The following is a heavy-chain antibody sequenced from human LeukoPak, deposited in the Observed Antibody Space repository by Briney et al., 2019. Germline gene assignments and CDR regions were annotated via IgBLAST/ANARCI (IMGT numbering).Heavy chain of an antibody. CDR1: GYTFTSYG. Sequence: ASVKVSCKASGYTFTSYGISWVRQAPGQGLEWMGWISAYNGNTNYAQKLQGRVTMTTDTSTSTAYMELRSLRSDDTAVYYCARDRCIMITFGGVRNAFDIWGQGTMVTVSS. J-gene: IGHJ3*02. D-gene: IGHD3-16*01. V-gene: IGHV1-18*01. CDR3: ARDRCIMITFGGVRNAFDI. CDR2: ISAYNGNT.